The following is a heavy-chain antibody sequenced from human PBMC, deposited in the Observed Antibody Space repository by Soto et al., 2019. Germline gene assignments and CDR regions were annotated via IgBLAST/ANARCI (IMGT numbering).Heavy chain of an antibody. CDR1: GFRFDEYA. CDR3: AKIVTRHSLVPVFDQ. D-gene: IGHD2-21*01. J-gene: IGHJ4*02. Sequence: QLVESGGGLVQPGRSLRLSCVASGFRFDEYAIHWGRQAPGKGLEWVSGISWDSGSINYAGSVRGRFTVSRDNAKNALYLHMTSLRSEDTAFYYCAKIVTRHSLVPVFDQWGQGALVSVSS. CDR2: ISWDSGSI. V-gene: IGHV3-9*01.